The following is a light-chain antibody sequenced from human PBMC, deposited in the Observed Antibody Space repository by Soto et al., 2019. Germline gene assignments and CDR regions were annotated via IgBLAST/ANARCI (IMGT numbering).Light chain of an antibody. CDR3: QQYGSSLFT. CDR1: QSVSSSY. J-gene: IGKJ3*01. V-gene: IGKV3-20*01. Sequence: EIVLTQSPGTLSLSPGERATLSCRASQSVSSSYLAWYQQTPGQAPRLLIYGASSRATGIPDRFSRSGSGKYFNLTISRLAAEVFAVYYCQQYGSSLFTFGPGTKVDI. CDR2: GAS.